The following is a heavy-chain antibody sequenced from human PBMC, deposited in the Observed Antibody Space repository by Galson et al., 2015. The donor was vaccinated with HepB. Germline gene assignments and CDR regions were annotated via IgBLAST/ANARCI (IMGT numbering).Heavy chain of an antibody. Sequence: SVKVSCKASGYTFTSYGISWVRQAPGQGLEWMGWISAYNGNTNYAQKLQGRVTMTTDTSTSTAYMELRSLRSDDTAVYYCARGDASGWFGESNPYYFDYWGQGTLVTVSS. CDR3: ARGDASGWFGESNPYYFDY. J-gene: IGHJ4*02. D-gene: IGHD3-10*01. CDR2: ISAYNGNT. CDR1: GYTFTSYG. V-gene: IGHV1-18*04.